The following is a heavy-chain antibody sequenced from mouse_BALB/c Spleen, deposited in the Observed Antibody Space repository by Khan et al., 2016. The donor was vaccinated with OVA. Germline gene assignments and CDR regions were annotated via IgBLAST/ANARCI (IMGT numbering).Heavy chain of an antibody. Sequence: EVELVESGGGLVKPGGSLKLSCEVSGFTFSTYAMSWVRQTPEKRLEWVASISSDGDYTFYLDSVKGRFTISRDNAKNTLYLEMSSLRSDDTAMFYCARSPYGNFGYWGQGTLFTVSA. CDR1: GFTFSTYA. V-gene: IGHV5-9-3*01. D-gene: IGHD2-1*01. J-gene: IGHJ3*02. CDR3: ARSPYGNFGY. CDR2: ISSDGDYT.